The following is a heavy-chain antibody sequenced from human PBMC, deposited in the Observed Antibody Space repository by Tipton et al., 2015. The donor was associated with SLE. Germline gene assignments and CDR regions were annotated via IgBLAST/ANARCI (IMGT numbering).Heavy chain of an antibody. D-gene: IGHD2-15*01. CDR1: GGTFSNHA. CDR3: ARERVVVVPVTLDV. Sequence: QSGPEVKKPGSSVKVSCKASGGTFSNHAINWMRQAPGQGLEWVGGIIPVFRTADYARNFLDRVTITANESTSTAYMELSSLRSDDTAVYFCARERVVVVPVTLDVWGQGTTVTVS. V-gene: IGHV1-69*01. CDR2: IIPVFRTA. J-gene: IGHJ6*02.